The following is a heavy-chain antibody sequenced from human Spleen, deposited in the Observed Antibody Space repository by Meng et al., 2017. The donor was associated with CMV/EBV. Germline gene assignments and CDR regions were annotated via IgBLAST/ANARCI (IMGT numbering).Heavy chain of an antibody. V-gene: IGHV4-34*01. Sequence: SETLSLTCDVYGGSFSSYYWSWIRQPPGKGLEWIGEINHSGTTSYNPSLKSRVTISVDTSKNQFSLKLSSVSAADTAVYYCATSGWSRLLYWGQGTLVTVS. CDR1: GGSFSSYY. CDR2: INHSGTT. D-gene: IGHD6-19*01. CDR3: ATSGWSRLLY. J-gene: IGHJ4*02.